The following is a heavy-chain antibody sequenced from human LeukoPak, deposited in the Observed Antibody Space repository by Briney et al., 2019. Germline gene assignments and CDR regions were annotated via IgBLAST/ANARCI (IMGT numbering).Heavy chain of an antibody. V-gene: IGHV3-74*01. CDR2: IKSDGSST. D-gene: IGHD3-10*01. CDR1: GFTFSNYW. J-gene: IGHJ3*02. Sequence: GGSLRLSCAASGFTFSNYWMHWVRQAPGKGLVWVSRIKSDGSSTSYADSVKGRFAISRDNAKNTLYLQMNSLRAEDTAVYYCARDPWQFAHDAFDIWGRGTMVTVSS. CDR3: ARDPWQFAHDAFDI.